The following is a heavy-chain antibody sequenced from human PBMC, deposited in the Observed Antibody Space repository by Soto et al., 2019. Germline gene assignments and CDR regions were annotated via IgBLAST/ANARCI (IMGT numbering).Heavy chain of an antibody. D-gene: IGHD6-13*01. J-gene: IGHJ4*02. CDR1: GFTFSSYA. Sequence: GGSLRLSCAASGFTFSSYAMHWVRQAPGKGLEWVAVISYDGSNKYYADSVKGRFTISRDNSKNTLYLQMNSLRAEDTAVYYCARGNGFFEQLAYYFDYWGQGTLVTVSS. CDR3: ARGNGFFEQLAYYFDY. CDR2: ISYDGSNK. V-gene: IGHV3-30-3*01.